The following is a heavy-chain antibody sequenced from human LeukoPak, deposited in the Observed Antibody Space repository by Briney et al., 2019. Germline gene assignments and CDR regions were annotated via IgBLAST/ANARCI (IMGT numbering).Heavy chain of an antibody. CDR1: GFTFSSYA. J-gene: IGHJ4*02. CDR2: ISGSGGST. V-gene: IGHV3-23*01. D-gene: IGHD4-17*01. Sequence: PGGSLRPSSAASGFTFSSYAMSWVRQAPGKGLEWVSAISGSGGSTYDADSVKGRFTISRDNSKNTLYLQMNSLRAEDTAVYYCARLSHYGANFDYWGQGTLVTVSS. CDR3: ARLSHYGANFDY.